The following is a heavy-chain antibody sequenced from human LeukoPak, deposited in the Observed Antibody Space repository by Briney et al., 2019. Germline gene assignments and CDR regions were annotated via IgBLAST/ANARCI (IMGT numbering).Heavy chain of an antibody. CDR1: GGSISSYY. CDR3: ARVDCSGGSCPYYYYYYYMDV. Sequence: SETLSLTCTVSGGSISSYYWSWIRQPAGKGLEWIGRIYTSGSTNYNPSLKSWVTMSVDTSKNQFSLKLSSVTAADTAVYYCARVDCSGGSCPYYYYYYYMDVWGKGTTVTVSS. J-gene: IGHJ6*03. V-gene: IGHV4-4*07. D-gene: IGHD2-15*01. CDR2: IYTSGST.